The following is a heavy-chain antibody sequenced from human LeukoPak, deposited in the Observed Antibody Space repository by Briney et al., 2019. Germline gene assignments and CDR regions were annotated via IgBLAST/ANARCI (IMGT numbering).Heavy chain of an antibody. CDR2: ISGSGGST. CDR3: AKTREYYYYYYMDV. D-gene: IGHD2-2*01. V-gene: IGHV3-23*01. J-gene: IGHJ6*03. CDR1: GFTFSSYA. Sequence: HAGGSLRLSCAASGFTFSSYAMSWVRQAPGKGLEWVSAISGSGGSTYYADSVKGRFTISRDNSNNTLYLQMNSLRAEDTAVYYCAKTREYYYYYYMDVWGKGTTVTVSS.